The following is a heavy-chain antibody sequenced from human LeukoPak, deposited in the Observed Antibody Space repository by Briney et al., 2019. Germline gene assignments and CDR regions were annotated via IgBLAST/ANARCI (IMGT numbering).Heavy chain of an antibody. V-gene: IGHV4-34*01. CDR3: ARRFLMVRGPALLKHYAFDI. CDR2: INHGGST. CDR1: GWSFSGYY. D-gene: IGHD3-10*01. J-gene: IGHJ3*02. Sequence: PAETLSLTCAVSGWSFSGYYWSWIRQPPGKGLEWIGEINHGGSTNYNPSLKSRVTISVDTSKNQFSLKLSSVTAADTAVYYCARRFLMVRGPALLKHYAFDIWGQGTMVTVSS.